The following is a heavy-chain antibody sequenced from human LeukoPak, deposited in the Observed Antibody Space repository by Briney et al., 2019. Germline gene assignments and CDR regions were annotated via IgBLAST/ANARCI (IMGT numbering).Heavy chain of an antibody. CDR3: TTDSYFYNSQFDF. D-gene: IGHD3-22*01. CDR2: IKSKTDGGTT. V-gene: IGHV3-15*01. CDR1: GFTFGNAW. Sequence: GGSLRLSCATSGFTFGNAWMSWVRQAPGKGLEWVSRIKSKTDGGTTDYPAPVKGRFPISRDDSKNTLFLQMNSLKTEDTAVYFCTTDSYFYNSQFDFWGQGTTVTVSS. J-gene: IGHJ6*01.